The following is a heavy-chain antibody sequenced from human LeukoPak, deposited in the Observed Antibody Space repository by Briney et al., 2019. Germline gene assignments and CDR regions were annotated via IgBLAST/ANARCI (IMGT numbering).Heavy chain of an antibody. J-gene: IGHJ4*02. CDR1: GFTFLNYA. V-gene: IGHV3-23*01. CDR2: ISGRDDTTYYTDSPEGST. CDR3: AKCMSATGVCLNFDS. Sequence: GGSLRLSCEASGFTFLNYAMSWVRQAPGKGLQWVSGISGRDDTTYYTDSPEGSTYYTNSAEGRFTISRDNSKNTVYLQIDSLGVEDTAFYYCAKCMSATGVCLNFDSWGQGILVTVSS. D-gene: IGHD2-21*02.